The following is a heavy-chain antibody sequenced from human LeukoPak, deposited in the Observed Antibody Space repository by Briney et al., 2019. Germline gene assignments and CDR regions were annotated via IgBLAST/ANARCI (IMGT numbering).Heavy chain of an antibody. CDR2: ISYDGSNK. D-gene: IGHD6-13*01. CDR1: GFTFSSYA. J-gene: IGHJ4*02. Sequence: GGSLGLSCAASGFTFSSYAMHWVRQAPGKGLEWVAVISYDGSNKYYADSVKGRFTISRDNSKNTLYLQMNSLRAEDTAVYYCARDLITPRAAAGTGRCGFDSWGQGTLVTVSS. CDR3: ARDLITPRAAAGTGRCGFDS. V-gene: IGHV3-30-3*01.